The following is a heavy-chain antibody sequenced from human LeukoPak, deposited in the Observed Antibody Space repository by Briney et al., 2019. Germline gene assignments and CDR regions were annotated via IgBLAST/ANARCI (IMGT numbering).Heavy chain of an antibody. CDR2: ISYDGSNK. D-gene: IGHD6-13*01. CDR3: ARMESSSWFGGFDY. Sequence: GGSLRLSCAASGFTFSSYAMHWVRQAPGKGLEWVAVISYDGSNKYYADSVKGRFTISRDNSKNTLYLQMNSLRAEDRAVYYCARMESSSWFGGFDYWGQGTLVTVSS. J-gene: IGHJ4*02. V-gene: IGHV3-30*04. CDR1: GFTFSSYA.